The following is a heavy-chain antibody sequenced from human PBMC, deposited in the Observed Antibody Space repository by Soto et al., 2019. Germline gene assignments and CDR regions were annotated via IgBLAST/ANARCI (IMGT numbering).Heavy chain of an antibody. CDR1: GGTFSSYA. CDR2: IIPSFDTP. V-gene: IGHV1-69*01. CDR3: ARPFLSYNWFDP. Sequence: QLQLMQSGAEVKKPGSSVKVSCKASGGTFSSYAISWLRQAPGQGLEWMGGIIPSFDTPNYAQKFQGRVKSTTDESTSTAYMELSSLRSEDTAVYYCARPFLSYNWFDPWGQGTLVTVSS. J-gene: IGHJ5*02. D-gene: IGHD3-3*02.